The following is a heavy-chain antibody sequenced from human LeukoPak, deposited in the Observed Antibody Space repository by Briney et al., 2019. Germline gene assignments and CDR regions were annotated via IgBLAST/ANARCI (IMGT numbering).Heavy chain of an antibody. CDR1: GFTFSTYT. J-gene: IGHJ3*02. Sequence: GGSLRLSCAASGFTFSTYTMNWVRQAPGKGLEWVSSISSSSSNTHYAGSVKGRFTISRDNAKNSLYLQMNSLRAEDTAVYYCARDGMGVIKAFDIWGQGTVVTVSS. V-gene: IGHV3-21*04. CDR3: ARDGMGVIKAFDI. D-gene: IGHD3-10*01. CDR2: ISSSSSNT.